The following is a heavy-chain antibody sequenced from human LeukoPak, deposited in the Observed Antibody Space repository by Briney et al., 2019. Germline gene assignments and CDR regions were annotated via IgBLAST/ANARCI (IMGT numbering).Heavy chain of an antibody. D-gene: IGHD6-13*01. CDR3: ARGRTAVAYFDY. CDR1: GFTFSTYS. CDR2: ITSSSTI. V-gene: IGHV3-48*02. Sequence: GGSLRLSCAASGFTFSTYSMSWVRRAPGKGLEWVSYITSSSTIYADSVKGRFTISRDNAKNSLYLQMNSLRDEDTAVYYCARGRTAVAYFDYWGQGTLVTVSS. J-gene: IGHJ4*02.